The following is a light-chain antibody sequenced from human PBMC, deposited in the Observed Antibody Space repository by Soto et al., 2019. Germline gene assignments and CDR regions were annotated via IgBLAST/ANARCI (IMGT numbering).Light chain of an antibody. CDR1: QSVDGN. J-gene: IGKJ1*01. Sequence: ELVLTQSPAPLSLSPGESATLSCRASQSVDGNLAWYQQKPGQPPRLLIYGVSTRATGIPARFSGSGFETEFTLTITSLQSEDFAVYYCQQYNNWPQTFGQGTKVDIK. CDR3: QQYNNWPQT. V-gene: IGKV3-15*01. CDR2: GVS.